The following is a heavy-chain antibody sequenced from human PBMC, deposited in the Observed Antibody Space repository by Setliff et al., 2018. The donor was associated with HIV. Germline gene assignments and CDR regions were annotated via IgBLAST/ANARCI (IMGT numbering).Heavy chain of an antibody. D-gene: IGHD3-3*01. CDR3: ARGGLGVVTSFDS. CDR1: GGSISGGGYY. CDR2: IHYSGNT. Sequence: PSETLSLTWTVSGGSISGGGYYWSWIRQHPGKGLEWIGYIHYSGNTYNNPSLNSRISISVDMSKNKFSLKLSSLTAADTAVYYCARGGLGVVTSFDSWGPGTLVTVSS. J-gene: IGHJ4*02. V-gene: IGHV4-31*02.